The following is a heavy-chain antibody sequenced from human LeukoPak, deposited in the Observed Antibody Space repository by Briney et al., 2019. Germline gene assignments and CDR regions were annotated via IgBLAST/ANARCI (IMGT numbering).Heavy chain of an antibody. Sequence: ASVKVSCKASGYTFTSYGITWVRQAPGQGLEWMGWISSYNGNTNYAQKVQVRVTMTTDTSTSTAYMELRSLRSDDTAVYYCARVFPSSGWYNLYYWGLGTLVTVSS. D-gene: IGHD6-19*01. CDR3: ARVFPSSGWYNLYY. V-gene: IGHV1-18*01. J-gene: IGHJ4*02. CDR1: GYTFTSYG. CDR2: ISSYNGNT.